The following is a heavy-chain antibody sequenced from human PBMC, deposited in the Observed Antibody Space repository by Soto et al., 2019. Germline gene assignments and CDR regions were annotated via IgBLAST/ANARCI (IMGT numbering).Heavy chain of an antibody. D-gene: IGHD3-3*01. CDR1: GFTFRNYA. CDR2: ISGSGAYT. CDR3: AKSTIFAVVFGWFDP. J-gene: IGHJ5*02. V-gene: IGHV3-23*01. Sequence: EVQLLESGGGLVRPGGSLRLSCGASGFTFRNYAMTWVRQAPGKGLEWVSGISGSGAYTNYADSVKGRFTISRDNSKDTLFLQMNSLRADDTAVYYFAKSTIFAVVFGWFDPWGQGTLVTVSS.